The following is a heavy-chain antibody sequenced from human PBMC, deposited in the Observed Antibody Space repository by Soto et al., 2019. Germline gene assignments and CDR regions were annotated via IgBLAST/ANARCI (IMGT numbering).Heavy chain of an antibody. Sequence: PGGSLRLSCAASGFTFSSYGMHWVRQAPGKGLEWVAVISYDGSNKYYADSVKGRFTISRDNSKNTLYLQMNSLRAEDTAVYYCAKDNNYFDYWGQGTLVTVSS. CDR1: GFTFSSYG. J-gene: IGHJ4*02. CDR2: ISYDGSNK. V-gene: IGHV3-30*18. CDR3: AKDNNYFDY.